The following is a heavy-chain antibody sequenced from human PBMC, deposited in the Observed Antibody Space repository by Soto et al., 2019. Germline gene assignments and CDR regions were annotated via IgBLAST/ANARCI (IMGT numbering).Heavy chain of an antibody. CDR2: TSYDGSNN. CDR1: GFTFRSYV. Sequence: QVQLVESGGGVVQPGTSLRLSCVGSGFTFRSYVIHWVRQAPGKGLEWVALTSYDGSNNFYGDSVKGRFTISRHNSRNTVELQMDSLTFEFTALYYWSRWWKRGGLDVWGQGTLVSVSS. D-gene: IGHD2-15*01. CDR3: SRWWKRGGLDV. V-gene: IGHV3-33*05. J-gene: IGHJ4*02.